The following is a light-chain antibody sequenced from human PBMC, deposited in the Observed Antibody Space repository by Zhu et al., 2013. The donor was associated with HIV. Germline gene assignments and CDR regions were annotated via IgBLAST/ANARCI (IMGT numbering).Light chain of an antibody. CDR2: ETS. Sequence: DIVLTQSPGTLSLSPGDRATLSCRASQSVSSSFLAWYQQKPGQAPRLLMYETSSRATGIPDRFSGSGSGTDFTLSISRLDPEDFAVYYCQQNDSSSLTFGGGTTVEI. V-gene: IGKV3-20*01. CDR3: QQNDSSSLT. J-gene: IGKJ4*01. CDR1: QSVSSSF.